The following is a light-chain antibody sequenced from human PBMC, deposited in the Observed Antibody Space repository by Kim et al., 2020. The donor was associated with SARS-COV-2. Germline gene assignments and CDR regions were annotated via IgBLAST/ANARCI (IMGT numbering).Light chain of an antibody. Sequence: ASVGDRVTITCRASHDISSYLAWYQQKPGKAPKLLIYTASTLQSGVPSRFSASGSGTEFTLTISSLQPEDFAFFYCQQLNSYPLTFGGGTKVDIK. CDR1: HDISSY. CDR3: QQLNSYPLT. V-gene: IGKV1-9*01. J-gene: IGKJ4*01. CDR2: TAS.